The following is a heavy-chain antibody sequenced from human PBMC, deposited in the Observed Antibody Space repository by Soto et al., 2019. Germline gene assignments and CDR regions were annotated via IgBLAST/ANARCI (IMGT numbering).Heavy chain of an antibody. D-gene: IGHD3-10*01. J-gene: IGHJ4*02. V-gene: IGHV1-18*01. CDR3: ATVSGYGSESRRFAF. CDR1: GYPLPTYG. Sequence: QVQVMQSGAELTQPGASVQVSCETSGYPLPTYGLSWVRQAPGQGLEWMGWIVGDSGNTVYAQKFQGRVTMYRDTSTNTSDMELRRLTADDSALYYCATVSGYGSESRRFAFWGQGTLVSVSS. CDR2: IVGDSGNT.